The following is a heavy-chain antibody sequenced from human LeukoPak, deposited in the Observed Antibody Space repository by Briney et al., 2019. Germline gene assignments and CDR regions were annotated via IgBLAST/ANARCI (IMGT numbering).Heavy chain of an antibody. J-gene: IGHJ4*02. V-gene: IGHV4-4*07. CDR1: GDSINNYF. CDR3: ARDANARAWDY. CDR2: IYSSGTT. Sequence: PSETLSLTCTVSGDSINNYFWTWIRQPAGKGLEWIGRIYSSGTTNYNPSLKSRLIMSVDTSKNQFSPNLSSVTAADTAVYYCARDANARAWDYWGQGILVTVSS. D-gene: IGHD1-1*01.